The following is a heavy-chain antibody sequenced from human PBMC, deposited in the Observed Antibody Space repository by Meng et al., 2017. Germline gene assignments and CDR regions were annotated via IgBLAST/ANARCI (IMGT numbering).Heavy chain of an antibody. V-gene: IGHV1-3*01. CDR1: GYTFTSYA. J-gene: IGHJ4*02. D-gene: IGHD3-22*01. CDR2: INADNGNT. Sequence: ASVKVSCKASGYTFTSYAMHWVRQAPGQRLEWMGWINADNGNTKYSQKFQGRVTITRDTSASTAYMELSSLRSEDTAVYYCARDYYDSSGYHYFDYWGQGTLVTVSS. CDR3: ARDYYDSSGYHYFDY.